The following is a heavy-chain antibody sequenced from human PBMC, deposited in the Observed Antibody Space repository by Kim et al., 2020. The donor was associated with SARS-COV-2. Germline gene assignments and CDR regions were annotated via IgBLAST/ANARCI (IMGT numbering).Heavy chain of an antibody. J-gene: IGHJ3*02. CDR1: GGSISSYY. CDR3: ASLSSWYTLDAFDI. V-gene: IGHV4-59*01. Sequence: SETLSLTCTVSGGSISSYYWSWIRQPPGKGLEWIGYIYYSGSTNYNPSLKSRVTISVDTSKNQFSLKLSSVTAADTAVYYCASLSSWYTLDAFDIWGQGT. CDR2: IYYSGST. D-gene: IGHD6-13*01.